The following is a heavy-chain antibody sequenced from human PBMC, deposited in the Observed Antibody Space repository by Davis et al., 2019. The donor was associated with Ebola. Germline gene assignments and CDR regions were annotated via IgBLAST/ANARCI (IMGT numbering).Heavy chain of an antibody. CDR2: ISWDGGST. Sequence: PGGSLRLSCAASGFTFDDYAMHWVRQAPGKGLEWVSLISWDGGSTYYADSVKGRFTISRDNSKNSLYLQMNSLRAEDTALYYCAKGGYCSSTSCYMGAFDIWGQGTMVTVSS. CDR3: AKGGYCSSTSCYMGAFDI. V-gene: IGHV3-43D*03. D-gene: IGHD2-2*02. J-gene: IGHJ3*02. CDR1: GFTFDDYA.